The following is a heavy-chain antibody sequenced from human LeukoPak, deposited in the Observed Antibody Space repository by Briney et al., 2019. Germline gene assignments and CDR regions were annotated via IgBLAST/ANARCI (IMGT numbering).Heavy chain of an antibody. CDR3: ARDMRTYSSNWYYFDH. D-gene: IGHD6-13*01. CDR2: IWYDGSYK. V-gene: IGHV3-33*01. J-gene: IGHJ4*02. Sequence: PGGSLILSCAASGFNFRTYGMHWVRQAPGKGLEWVAVIWYDGSYKYYADSVKGRFTLSRDNANNTLFLQMDSLRAEDTAIYYCARDMRTYSSNWYYFDHWGQGTLVIVSS. CDR1: GFNFRTYG.